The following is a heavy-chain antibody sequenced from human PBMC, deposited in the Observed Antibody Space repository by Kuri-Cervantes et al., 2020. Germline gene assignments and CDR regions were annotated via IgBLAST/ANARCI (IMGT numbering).Heavy chain of an antibody. Sequence: GESLKISCAASGFTFSSYGMHWVRQAPGKGLEWVAVIWYDGSNKYYADSVKGRFTTSRDNSKNTLYLQMNSLRAEDTAVYYCAKIGALGIDSALIDYWGQGTLVTVSS. CDR2: IWYDGSNK. CDR1: GFTFSSYG. CDR3: AKIGALGIDSALIDY. J-gene: IGHJ4*02. D-gene: IGHD7-27*01. V-gene: IGHV3-30*02.